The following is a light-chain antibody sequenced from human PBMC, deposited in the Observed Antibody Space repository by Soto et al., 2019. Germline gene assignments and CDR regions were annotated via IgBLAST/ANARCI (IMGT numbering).Light chain of an antibody. V-gene: IGLV2-14*01. J-gene: IGLJ1*01. Sequence: QSVLTQPASVSGSPGQSITISCTGTSHDIGGYKYVSWYQQHPGKAPKLMIYEVSNRPSGVSNRFSGSKSGNTASLTISGLQTEDEADYYCSSYTSSITPYVVGTGTKVTVL. CDR3: SSYTSSITPYV. CDR2: EVS. CDR1: SHDIGGYKY.